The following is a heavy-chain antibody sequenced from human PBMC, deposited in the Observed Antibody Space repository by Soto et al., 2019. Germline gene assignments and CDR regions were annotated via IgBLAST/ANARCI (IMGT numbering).Heavy chain of an antibody. CDR2: ISWDGGST. J-gene: IGHJ4*02. Sequence: PGGSLRLSCSASGFTFDDYTMHWVREAPGKGLEWVSLISWDGGSTYYADSVKGRFTISRDNSKNSLYLQMNSLRTEDAALYYCAKDIMGMPYGDYGFDYWGQGTLVTVSS. D-gene: IGHD4-17*01. CDR3: AKDIMGMPYGDYGFDY. V-gene: IGHV3-43*01. CDR1: GFTFDDYT.